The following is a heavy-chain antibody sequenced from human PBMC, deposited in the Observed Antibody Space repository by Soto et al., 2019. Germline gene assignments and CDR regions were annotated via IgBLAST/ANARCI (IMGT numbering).Heavy chain of an antibody. CDR3: ASGHDAYKVRY. D-gene: IGHD1-1*01. CDR1: GGSISSGDYY. V-gene: IGHV4-31*03. CDR2: IYYTGNT. J-gene: IGHJ4*02. Sequence: PSETLSLTCTVSGGSISSGDYYWSWIRQLPGKGLEWIGYIYYTGNTYCNPSLKSRPTISIDTSENQFSLKLTSVTAADTAVYFCASGHDAYKVRYWGQGTLVTVSS.